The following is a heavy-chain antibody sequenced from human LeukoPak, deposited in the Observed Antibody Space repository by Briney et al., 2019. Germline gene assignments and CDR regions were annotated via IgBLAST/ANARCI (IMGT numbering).Heavy chain of an antibody. J-gene: IGHJ5*02. V-gene: IGHV4-59*01. CDR2: IYYSGST. Sequence: SETLSLTCTVSGGSISSYYWNWIRQPPGKGLEWIGYIYYSGSTNYNPSLKSRVTISVDTSKNQFSLKLSSVTAADTAVYYCARVYPYCGGDCYSAGFDPWGQGTLVTVSS. D-gene: IGHD2-21*02. CDR3: ARVYPYCGGDCYSAGFDP. CDR1: GGSISSYY.